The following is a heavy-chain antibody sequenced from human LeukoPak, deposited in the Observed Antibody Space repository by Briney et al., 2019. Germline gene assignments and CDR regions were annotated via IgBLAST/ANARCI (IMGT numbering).Heavy chain of an antibody. CDR3: ARGGDYYDSSGYYSYDY. V-gene: IGHV1-69*05. CDR2: IIPIFGTA. D-gene: IGHD3-22*01. Sequence: ASVKVSCKASGGTFSSYAISWVRQAPGQGLEWMEGIIPIFGTANYAQKFQGRVTITTDESTSTAYMELSSLRSEDTAVYYCARGGDYYDSSGYYSYDYWGQGTLVTVSS. CDR1: GGTFSSYA. J-gene: IGHJ4*02.